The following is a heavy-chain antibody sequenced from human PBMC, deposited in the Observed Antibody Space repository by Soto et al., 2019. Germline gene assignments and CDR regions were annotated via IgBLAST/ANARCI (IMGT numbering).Heavy chain of an antibody. CDR3: ASHGRKMATMNLDY. CDR1: GGTFSSYA. CDR2: IIPIFGTA. J-gene: IGHJ4*02. V-gene: IGHV1-69*12. Sequence: QVQLVQSGAEVKKSGSSVKVSCKASGGTFSSYAISWVRQAPGQGLEWMGGIIPIFGTANYAQKFQGRVTITADESTSTAYMELSSLRSEDTAVSYCASHGRKMATMNLDYWGQGTLVTVSS. D-gene: IGHD5-12*01.